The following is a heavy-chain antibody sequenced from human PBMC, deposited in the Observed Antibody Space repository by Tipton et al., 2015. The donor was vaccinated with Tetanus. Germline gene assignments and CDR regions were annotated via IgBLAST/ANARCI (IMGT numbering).Heavy chain of an antibody. Sequence: QMQLVQSGAEVRKPGASVKVSCKASGYTFTNYGIGWVRQAPGQGPEWMGWITVYNGYTDYAQALQGRVTVTTDTSTSTAYMEVRNLRSDDTAVYFCARRLRYYYETSAYDYWGQGTLVTVSS. CDR2: ITVYNGYT. J-gene: IGHJ4*02. V-gene: IGHV1-18*01. CDR1: GYTFTNYG. CDR3: ARRLRYYYETSAYDY. D-gene: IGHD3-22*01.